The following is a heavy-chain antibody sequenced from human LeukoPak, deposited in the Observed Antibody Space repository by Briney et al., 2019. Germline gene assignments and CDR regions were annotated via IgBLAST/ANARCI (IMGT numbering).Heavy chain of an antibody. D-gene: IGHD3-10*01. J-gene: IGHJ3*02. V-gene: IGHV3-7*01. CDR1: AFTFSSYW. Sequence: GGSLSLSCSGSAFTFSSYWMSWVRQAPGKGPEWVANIKDDGSEKYYLDSVKGRFTISRDNAKNSLYLQMNSLRAEDTAVYSCARIKEYGFDIWGQGTMVTVSS. CDR2: IKDDGSEK. CDR3: ARIKEYGFDI.